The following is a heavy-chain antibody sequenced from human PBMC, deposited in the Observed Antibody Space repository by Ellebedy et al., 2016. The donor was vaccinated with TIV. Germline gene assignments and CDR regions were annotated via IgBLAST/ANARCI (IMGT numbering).Heavy chain of an antibody. D-gene: IGHD5-18*01. J-gene: IGHJ3*02. V-gene: IGHV3-21*01. Sequence: MNWAESVKGRFTISRDDAQNSLYLQMNSLRDEDTAVYYCASLRTAMRGEDAFDIWGQGTMVTVSS. CDR2: M. CDR3: ASLRTAMRGEDAFDI.